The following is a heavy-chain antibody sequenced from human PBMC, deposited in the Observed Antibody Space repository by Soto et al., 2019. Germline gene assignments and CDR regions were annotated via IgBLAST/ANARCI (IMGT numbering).Heavy chain of an antibody. CDR3: ARSYCSGGSCYLATLDY. J-gene: IGHJ4*02. CDR2: IIPILGIA. Sequence: ASVKVSCKASGGTFSSYTISWVRQAPGQGLEWMGRIIPILGIANYAQKFQGRVTITADKSTSTAYMELSSLRSEDTAVYYCARSYCSGGSCYLATLDYWGQGTLVTVSS. CDR1: GGTFSSYT. V-gene: IGHV1-69*02. D-gene: IGHD2-15*01.